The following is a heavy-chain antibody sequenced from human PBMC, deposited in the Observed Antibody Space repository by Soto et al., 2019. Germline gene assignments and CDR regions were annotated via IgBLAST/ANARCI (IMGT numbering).Heavy chain of an antibody. J-gene: IGHJ1*01. Sequence: QLQLQESGPGLVKPSETLSLTCTDSGGPITSGSYYWGWIRQPPGKGLEWIGSIYYSGRTCYKPSLRSRVTISIDTSRNQFSLKVNSVTAADTAVYYCARQASEGYSSSPFRFWGQGTLVTVSS. D-gene: IGHD6-6*01. CDR3: ARQASEGYSSSPFRF. CDR1: GGPITSGSYY. V-gene: IGHV4-39*01. CDR2: IYYSGRT.